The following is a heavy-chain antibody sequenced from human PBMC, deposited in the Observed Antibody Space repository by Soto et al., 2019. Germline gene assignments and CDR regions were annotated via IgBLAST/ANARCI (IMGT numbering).Heavy chain of an antibody. D-gene: IGHD6-19*01. J-gene: IGHJ3*02. V-gene: IGHV1-3*01. CDR1: GYTFTSYA. CDR3: AREWGNRPVAGSNAFHI. CDR2: INAGNGNT. Sequence: ASVKVSCKASGYTFTSYAMHWVRQAPGQRLEWMGWINAGNGNTKYSQKFQGRVTITRDTSASTAYMELSSLRSEDTAVYYCAREWGNRPVAGSNAFHIWGHGTMVTVSS.